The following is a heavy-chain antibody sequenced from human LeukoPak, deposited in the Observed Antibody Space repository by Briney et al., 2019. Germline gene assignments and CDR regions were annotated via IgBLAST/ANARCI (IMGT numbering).Heavy chain of an antibody. CDR2: NIPIFGTA. CDR1: GGTFSNYA. CDR3: ARERKQWLGHFFDC. Sequence: SVKVSCKASGGTFSNYAVSWVRQAPGQGLEWMGNNIPIFGTANYAQKFQGRVTITTDESTSTAYMELSSLRSEDTAVYYCARERKQWLGHFFDCWGQGTLVTVSS. J-gene: IGHJ4*02. D-gene: IGHD6-19*01. V-gene: IGHV1-69*05.